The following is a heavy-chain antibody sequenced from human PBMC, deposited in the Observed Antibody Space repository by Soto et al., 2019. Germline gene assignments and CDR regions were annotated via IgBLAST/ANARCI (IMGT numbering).Heavy chain of an antibody. V-gene: IGHV3-49*04. CDR2: IRGKAYGGTT. CDR3: TRLIYYYYGMDV. CDR1: GFTFGDYA. D-gene: IGHD2-21*01. Sequence: PGGSLRLSCTASGFTFGDYAMSWVRQAPGKGLEWVGFIRGKAYGGTTEYAASVKGRFTISRDDSKSIAYLQMNSLKTEDTAVYYCTRLIYYYYGMDVWGQGTTVTVSS. J-gene: IGHJ6*02.